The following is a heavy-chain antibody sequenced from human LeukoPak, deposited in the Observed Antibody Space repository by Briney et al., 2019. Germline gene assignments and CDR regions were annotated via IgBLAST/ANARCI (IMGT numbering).Heavy chain of an antibody. CDR3: ARGAGGADGYCSSTSCLTGYFDL. V-gene: IGHV1-69*05. CDR1: GGTFSSYA. Sequence: SVKVSCKASGGTFSSYAISWVRQAPGQGLEWMGGIIPIFGTANYAQKFQGRVTITTDESTSTAYMELSSLRSEDTAVYYCARGAGGADGYCSSTSCLTGYFDLWGRGTLVTVPS. CDR2: IIPIFGTA. J-gene: IGHJ2*01. D-gene: IGHD2-2*03.